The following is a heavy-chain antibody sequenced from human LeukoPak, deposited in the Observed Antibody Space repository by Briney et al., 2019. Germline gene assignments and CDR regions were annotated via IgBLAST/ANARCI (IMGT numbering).Heavy chain of an antibody. D-gene: IGHD1-26*01. CDR3: ARDPYSGSYGDSYYYYMDV. CDR1: GFSFSSYN. CDR2: ITTSITYT. Sequence: GGSLRLSCAASGFSFSSYNMNWVRQAPGKVLEWVSSITTSITYTFYADSVKGRFTISRDNAKNSLYLQMNSLRVEDTAVYYCARDPYSGSYGDSYYYYMDVWGKGTTVTISS. J-gene: IGHJ6*03. V-gene: IGHV3-21*01.